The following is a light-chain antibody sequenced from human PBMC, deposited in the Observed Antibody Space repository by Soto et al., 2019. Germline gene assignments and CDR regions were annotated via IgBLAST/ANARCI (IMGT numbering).Light chain of an antibody. CDR3: SSYSRSSTSVI. V-gene: IGLV2-14*01. J-gene: IGLJ2*01. CDR1: SSDVGGYNF. Sequence: QSVLTQPASVSGSPGQSITISCTGASSDVGGYNFVSWYLQHPDKAPKLILYGVNNRPSGISNRFSGSKSDNTASLTISGLQAEDEADYYCSSYSRSSTSVIFGGGTKLTVL. CDR2: GVN.